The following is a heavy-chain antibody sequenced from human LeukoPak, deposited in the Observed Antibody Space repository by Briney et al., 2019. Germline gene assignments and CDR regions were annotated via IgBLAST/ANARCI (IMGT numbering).Heavy chain of an antibody. CDR2: INSGGTT. D-gene: IGHD3-10*01. Sequence: PGRSVRHSCVASGFTVNKNYMIGGRRAPGKGLEWVSLINSGGTTYYADSVKGRFTISRDNSKNTLYLQMNSLRAEDTALYYCARDIGRWGYYFYAMDVWGQGTTVTVSS. J-gene: IGHJ6*02. CDR3: ARDIGRWGYYFYAMDV. CDR1: GFTVNKNY. V-gene: IGHV3-66*01.